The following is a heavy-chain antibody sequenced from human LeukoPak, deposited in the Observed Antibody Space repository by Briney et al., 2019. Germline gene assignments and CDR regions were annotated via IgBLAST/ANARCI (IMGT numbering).Heavy chain of an antibody. V-gene: IGHV3-74*01. CDR2: IDTDGSKT. CDR3: ARVGGSGSFDY. J-gene: IGHJ4*02. D-gene: IGHD1-26*01. CDR1: GFTFGSYW. Sequence: GGSLRLSCAASGFTFGSYWMHWVRQAPGKGLVWVSHIDTDGSKTRYADSVKGRFTISRDNAKNTLYLQMNSLRAEDTAVYYCARVGGSGSFDYWGQGTLVTVSS.